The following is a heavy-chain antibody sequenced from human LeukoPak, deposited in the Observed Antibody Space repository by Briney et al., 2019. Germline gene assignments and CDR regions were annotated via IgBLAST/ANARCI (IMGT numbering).Heavy chain of an antibody. CDR1: GGSISSSDYY. J-gene: IGHJ4*02. CDR2: IYYSGST. Sequence: SETLSLTCTVSGGSISSSDYYWGWLRQPPGRGLEWIGSIYYSGSTYYSPSLKSRVTISVDTSKNQFSLKLSSVTAADTAVYYCARGDYGDYFDYWGQGTLVTVSS. D-gene: IGHD4-17*01. CDR3: ARGDYGDYFDY. V-gene: IGHV4-39*07.